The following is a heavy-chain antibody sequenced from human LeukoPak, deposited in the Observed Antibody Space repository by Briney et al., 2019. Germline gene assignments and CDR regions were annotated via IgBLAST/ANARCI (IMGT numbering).Heavy chain of an antibody. Sequence: GASVKVSCKASGGTFSSYAISWVRQAPGQGLEWMGRIIPILGIANYAQKFQGRVTITADKSTSTAYMELSSLRSEDTAVYYCALEQQLGSGVDPWGQGTLVTVSS. CDR1: GGTFSSYA. D-gene: IGHD6-13*01. CDR3: ALEQQLGSGVDP. CDR2: IIPILGIA. J-gene: IGHJ5*02. V-gene: IGHV1-69*04.